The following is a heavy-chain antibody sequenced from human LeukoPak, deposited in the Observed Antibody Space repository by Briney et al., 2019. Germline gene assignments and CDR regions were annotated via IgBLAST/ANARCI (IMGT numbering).Heavy chain of an antibody. D-gene: IGHD3-9*01. CDR2: IYYSGTT. CDR3: ARDTIEPSGFDP. J-gene: IGHJ5*02. Sequence: SETLSLTCTVSGGSISSSSHYWGWIRQPPGKGLEWIGSIYYSGTTAYNPSLKSRVTISVDTSKNQFSLKLSSVTAADTAVYYCARDTIEPSGFDPWGQGTLVTVSS. V-gene: IGHV4-39*07. CDR1: GGSISSSSHY.